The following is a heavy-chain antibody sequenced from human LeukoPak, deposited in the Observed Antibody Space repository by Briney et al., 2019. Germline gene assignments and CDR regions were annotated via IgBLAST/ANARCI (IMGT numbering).Heavy chain of an antibody. CDR3: ARYLRDLALDAFDI. CDR2: INPNSGGT. Sequence: TSVKVSCKASGYTFTGYYMHWVRQAPGQGLEWMGWINPNSGGTNYAQKFQGRVTMTRDTSISTAYMELSRLRSDDTAVYYCARYLRDLALDAFDIWGQGTMVTVSS. CDR1: GYTFTGYY. V-gene: IGHV1-2*02. J-gene: IGHJ3*02.